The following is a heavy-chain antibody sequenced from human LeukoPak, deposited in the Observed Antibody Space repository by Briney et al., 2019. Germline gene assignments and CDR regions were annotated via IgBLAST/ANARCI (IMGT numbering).Heavy chain of an antibody. CDR3: AGQVDKILTVTPRYFDY. V-gene: IGHV5-51*01. D-gene: IGHD4-11*01. J-gene: IGHJ4*02. Sequence: GESLKISCKASGYTFTNYWIGWVRQMPGKGLEWMGIVWPDDSDTRYSSAFRGQVTISADKSTSTAYLQWNSLKASDTAMYYCAGQVDKILTVTPRYFDYWGQGTLVTVSS. CDR1: GYTFTNYW. CDR2: VWPDDSDT.